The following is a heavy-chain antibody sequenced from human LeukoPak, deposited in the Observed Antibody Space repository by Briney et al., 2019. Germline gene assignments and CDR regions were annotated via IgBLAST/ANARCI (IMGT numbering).Heavy chain of an antibody. V-gene: IGHV4-34*01. D-gene: IGHD3-22*01. CDR3: ARGRAGDSSGLYSRTGFDY. CDR1: SGALRGYC. Sequence: SEPLSLTCAVQSGALRGYCWSWIRRRLVKGMEWIGEINHSGSTNYNPSLKSRVTISVDTSKNQFSLKVTSVIAADTAVYYCARGRAGDSSGLYSRTGFDYWGQGTVVSVSS. CDR2: INHSGST. J-gene: IGHJ4*02.